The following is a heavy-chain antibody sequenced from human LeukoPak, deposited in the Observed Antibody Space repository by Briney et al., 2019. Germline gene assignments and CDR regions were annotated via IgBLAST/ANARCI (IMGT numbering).Heavy chain of an antibody. CDR2: ISAYNGNT. Sequence: GSVKVSCKDSGYTFTSYGISWVRQAPGQGLEWMGWISAYNGNTNYAQTPQGRDTMTTDTSTSTAYMELRSLRSDDTALYYCARDRNIVAHWPFDYWGEGTRVTVSS. D-gene: IGHD5-12*01. CDR1: GYTFTSYG. CDR3: ARDRNIVAHWPFDY. J-gene: IGHJ4*02. V-gene: IGHV1-18*01.